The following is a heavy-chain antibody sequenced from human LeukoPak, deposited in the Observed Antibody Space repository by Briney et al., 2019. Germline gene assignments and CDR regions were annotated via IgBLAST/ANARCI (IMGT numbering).Heavy chain of an antibody. CDR1: GGSISSYY. CDR3: ARDRYSYGYFY. Sequence: SETLSLTCTVSGGSISSYYWSWIRQPPGKGLEWIGEINHSGSTNYNPSLKSRVTISVDTSKNQFSLKLSSVTAADTAVYYCARDRYSYGYFYWGQGTLVTVSS. D-gene: IGHD5-18*01. J-gene: IGHJ4*02. V-gene: IGHV4-34*01. CDR2: INHSGST.